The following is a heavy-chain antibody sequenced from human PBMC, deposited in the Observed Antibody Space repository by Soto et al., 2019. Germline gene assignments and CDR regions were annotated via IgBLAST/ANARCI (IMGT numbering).Heavy chain of an antibody. CDR3: ARRALYCSSTSCSSLDY. V-gene: IGHV3-7*03. CDR2: IKQDGSEK. Sequence: EVQLVESGGGLVQPGGSLRLSCAASGFTFSSYWMSWVRQAPGKGLEWVANIKQDGSEKYYVDSVKGRFTISRDNAKNSLYLQMNSLRAEDTAVYHCARRALYCSSTSCSSLDYWGQGTLVTVSS. D-gene: IGHD2-2*01. CDR1: GFTFSSYW. J-gene: IGHJ4*02.